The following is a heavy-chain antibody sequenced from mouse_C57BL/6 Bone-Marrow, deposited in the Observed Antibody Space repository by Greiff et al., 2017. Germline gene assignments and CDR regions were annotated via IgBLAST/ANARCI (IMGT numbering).Heavy chain of an antibody. J-gene: IGHJ4*01. CDR1: GFTFSDYG. D-gene: IGHD3-1*01. CDR2: ISSGSSTI. V-gene: IGHV5-17*01. CDR3: ARPGLPSMDY. Sequence: EVQGVESGGGLVKPGGSLKLSCAASGFTFSDYGMYWVRQAPEKGLEWVAYISSGSSTIYYADTVKGRFTISRDNAKNTLFLQMTSLRSEDTAMYYCARPGLPSMDYWGQGTSVTVSS.